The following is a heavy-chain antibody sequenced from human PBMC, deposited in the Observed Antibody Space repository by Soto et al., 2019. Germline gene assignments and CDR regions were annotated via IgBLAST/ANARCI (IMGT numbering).Heavy chain of an antibody. CDR3: ARGDFWSGYSVPYYFDY. CDR1: GFTFSSYW. J-gene: IGHJ4*02. Sequence: EVQLVESGGGLVQPGGSLRLSCAASGFTFSSYWMHWVRQAPGKGLVWVSRINSDGSSTSYADSVKGRFTISRDNAKNTLYMQMNSLRAEDTAVDYCARGDFWSGYSVPYYFDYWGQGTLVTVSS. V-gene: IGHV3-74*01. CDR2: INSDGSST. D-gene: IGHD3-3*01.